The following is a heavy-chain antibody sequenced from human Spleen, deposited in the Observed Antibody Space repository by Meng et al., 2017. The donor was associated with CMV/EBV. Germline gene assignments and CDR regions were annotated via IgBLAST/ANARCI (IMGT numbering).Heavy chain of an antibody. Sequence: LRLSCAVSGFTFSTYWMSWVRQAPGKRLEWVANIKEDGSEKYYVDSVKGRFTISRDNAKSSLFLQMNSLRGEDTAVYYCARVWGATDYWGQGALVTVSS. CDR1: GFTFSTYW. D-gene: IGHD1-26*01. CDR3: ARVWGATDY. J-gene: IGHJ4*02. V-gene: IGHV3-7*01. CDR2: IKEDGSEK.